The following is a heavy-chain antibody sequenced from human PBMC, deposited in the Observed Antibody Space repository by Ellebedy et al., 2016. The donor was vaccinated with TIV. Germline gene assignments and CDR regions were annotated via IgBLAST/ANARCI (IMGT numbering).Heavy chain of an antibody. V-gene: IGHV3-11*06. CDR3: ARCVVAHAAFDI. J-gene: IGHJ3*02. CDR1: GFTFSDYY. D-gene: IGHD2-15*01. CDR2: ISSSSSYI. Sequence: GESLKISCAASGFTFSDYYMSWIRQAPGKGLEWVSYISSSSSYIYYADSVKGRFTISRDNAKNSLYLQMNSLRAEDTAVYYCARCVVAHAAFDIWGQGTMVTVSS.